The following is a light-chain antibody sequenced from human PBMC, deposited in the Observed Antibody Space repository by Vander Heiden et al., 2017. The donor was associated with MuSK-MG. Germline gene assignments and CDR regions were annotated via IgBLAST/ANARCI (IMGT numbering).Light chain of an antibody. J-gene: IGKJ2*01. Sequence: DIQMTQSPSSLSASVGDRVTITCRASRGISRYLNWYQQKPGKAPKHVIYDASNLRSGVPPRFSGSGSGTDFTLTINSLQPEDFATYYCLQSDSSPYTFGPGTKLEIK. CDR1: RGISRY. CDR3: LQSDSSPYT. CDR2: DAS. V-gene: IGKV1-39*01.